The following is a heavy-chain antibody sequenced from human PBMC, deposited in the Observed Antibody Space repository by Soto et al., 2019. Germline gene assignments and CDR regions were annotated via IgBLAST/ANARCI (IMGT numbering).Heavy chain of an antibody. D-gene: IGHD3-3*01. CDR2: ISYDGSNK. CDR3: ARHKRDLRFLEWSYYFDY. V-gene: IGHV3-30-3*01. CDR1: GFTFSSYA. J-gene: IGHJ4*02. Sequence: QVQLVESGGGVVQPGRSLRLSCAASGFTFSSYAIHWVRQAPGKGLEWVALISYDGSNKYYADSKKGRVTISRDNSXXTXSLQMNRLRAEATAVYYCARHKRDLRFLEWSYYFDYWGQGTLVTVSS.